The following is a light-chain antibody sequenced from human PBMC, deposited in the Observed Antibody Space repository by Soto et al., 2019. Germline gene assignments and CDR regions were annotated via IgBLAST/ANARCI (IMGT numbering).Light chain of an antibody. V-gene: IGKV1-39*01. CDR3: LQTYTAPAT. CDR2: AAS. Sequence: DVQMIQSPSSLSASVGDRVTITCRASQNSDNCLSWYQQKPGKAPKLLIYAASSLHSGVPARFSGSGSGTDFTLTISSLQREDLANYYCLQTYTAPATFGQGTSVEIK. J-gene: IGKJ1*01. CDR1: QNSDNC.